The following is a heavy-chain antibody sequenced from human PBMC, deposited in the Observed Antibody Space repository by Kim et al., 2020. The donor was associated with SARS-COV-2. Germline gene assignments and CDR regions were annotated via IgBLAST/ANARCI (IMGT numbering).Heavy chain of an antibody. V-gene: IGHV1-46*01. D-gene: IGHD2-15*01. Sequence: ASVKVSCKASGYTFTSYYMHWVRQAPGQGLEWMGIINPSGGSTSYAQKFQGRVTMTRDTSTSTVYMELSSLRSEDTAVYYCARGRDIVVVVAATREYAFDIWGQGTMVTVSS. J-gene: IGHJ3*02. CDR3: ARGRDIVVVVAATREYAFDI. CDR1: GYTFTSYY. CDR2: INPSGGST.